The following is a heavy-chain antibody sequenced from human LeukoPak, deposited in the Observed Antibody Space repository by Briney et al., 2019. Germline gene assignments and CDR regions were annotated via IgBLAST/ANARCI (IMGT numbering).Heavy chain of an antibody. CDR1: GGSISSGGSY. CDR2: IYYSGST. V-gene: IGHV4-31*03. J-gene: IGHJ4*02. Sequence: SRTLSLTCTVSGGSISSGGSYWSWIRQHPAKGLEWIGYIYYSGSTYYNPSLQSRVTISVDTSKNQFSLKLSSVTAADTAVYYCARDSQCSRGSCYHCFDYWGQGTLVTVSS. D-gene: IGHD2-15*01. CDR3: ARDSQCSRGSCYHCFDY.